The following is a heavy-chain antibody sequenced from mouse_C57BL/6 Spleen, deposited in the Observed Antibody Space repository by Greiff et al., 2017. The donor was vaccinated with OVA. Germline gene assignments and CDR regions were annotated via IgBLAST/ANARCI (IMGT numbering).Heavy chain of an antibody. CDR2: ISYDGSN. J-gene: IGHJ4*01. CDR1: GYSITSGYY. D-gene: IGHD1-1*01. V-gene: IGHV3-6*01. CDR3: ARGSTVVAGDY. Sequence: EVKVEESGPGLVKPSQSLSLTCSVTGYSITSGYYWNWIRQFPGNKLEWMGYISYDGSNNYNPSLKNRIPITRDTSKNQFFLKLNSVTTEDTATYYCARGSTVVAGDYWGQGTSVTVSS.